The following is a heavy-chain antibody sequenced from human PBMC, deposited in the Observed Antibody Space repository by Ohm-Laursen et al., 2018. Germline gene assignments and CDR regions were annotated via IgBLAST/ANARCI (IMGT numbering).Heavy chain of an antibody. Sequence: SLRLSCTASGFTVGNNYMSWVRQAPGKGLEWVSFIYSGGSTYYADPVKGRFTISRDNSKNTLYLQMNSLRAEDTAVYYCARDIHDSSGYYPDYWGQGTLVTVSS. V-gene: IGHV3-66*01. CDR2: IYSGGST. CDR1: GFTVGNNY. D-gene: IGHD3-22*01. J-gene: IGHJ4*02. CDR3: ARDIHDSSGYYPDY.